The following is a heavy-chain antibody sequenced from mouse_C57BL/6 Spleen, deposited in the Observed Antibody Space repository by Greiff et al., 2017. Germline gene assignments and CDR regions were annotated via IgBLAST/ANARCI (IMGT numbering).Heavy chain of an antibody. CDR3: ARSDGYYAMDY. CDR1: GYTFTSYG. CDR2: IYPRSGNT. D-gene: IGHD2-3*01. Sequence: VKLQQSGAELARPGASVKLSCKASGYTFTSYGISWVKQRTGQGLEWIGEIYPRSGNTYYNEKFKGKATLTADKSSSTAYMELRSLTSEDSAVYFCARSDGYYAMDYWGQGTSVTVSS. V-gene: IGHV1-81*01. J-gene: IGHJ4*01.